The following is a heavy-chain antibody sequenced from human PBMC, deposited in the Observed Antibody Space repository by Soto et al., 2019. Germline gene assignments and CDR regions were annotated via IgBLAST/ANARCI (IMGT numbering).Heavy chain of an antibody. J-gene: IGHJ6*02. V-gene: IGHV4-31*03. D-gene: IGHD2-15*01. CDR1: GGSISSGGYF. CDR2: IYYTGSS. Sequence: PSETLSLTCTVSGGSISSGGYFWSWIRQHPGKGLEWIGYIYYTGSSYYSPSLKSRVTISVDTSKNQLSLKLSSVTAADTAVYYCARGNCSGGSCSPYYGLDVWGQGTTVTVSS. CDR3: ARGNCSGGSCSPYYGLDV.